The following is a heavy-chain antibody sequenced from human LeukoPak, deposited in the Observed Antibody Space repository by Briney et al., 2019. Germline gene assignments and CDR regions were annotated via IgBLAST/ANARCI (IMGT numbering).Heavy chain of an antibody. CDR2: IYTSGST. D-gene: IGHD5-12*01. V-gene: IGHV4-61*02. CDR1: GYSISRSYY. CDR3: ARTGLRWSFDL. Sequence: SETLSLTCTVSGYSISRSYYWSWIRQPAGKGLEWIGRIYTSGSTNYNPSLKSRVTISVDTSKNQFSLKLSSVTAADTAVYYCARTGLRWSFDLWGRGTLVTVSS. J-gene: IGHJ2*01.